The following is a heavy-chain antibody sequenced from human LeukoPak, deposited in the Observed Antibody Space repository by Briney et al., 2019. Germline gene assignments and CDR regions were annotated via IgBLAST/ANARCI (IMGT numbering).Heavy chain of an antibody. D-gene: IGHD5-12*01. CDR2: ISPIFGTA. V-gene: IGHV1-69*13. Sequence: GASVKVSCKATGAIFSSYAISCARPAPGQGLEWMGGISPIFGTANYAQKFQGRVTITADESTSTVSMELSSLRSEDTAVYYCASSDMVAPKWFDPWGQGTLVTVSS. CDR3: ASSDMVAPKWFDP. CDR1: GAIFSSYA. J-gene: IGHJ5*02.